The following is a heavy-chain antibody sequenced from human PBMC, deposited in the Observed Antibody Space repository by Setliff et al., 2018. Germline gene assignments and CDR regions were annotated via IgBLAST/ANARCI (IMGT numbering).Heavy chain of an antibody. Sequence: SETLSLTCTVSDASIGGSGYYWGWIRQPPGKGPEWIGNIHYSGSTYYNPSLKSRVTISVDTSKNQFPLKLSSVTAADTAVYYCARRETYYNFWSGYFDYWGQGTLVTVSS. CDR1: DASIGGSGYY. D-gene: IGHD3-3*01. CDR2: IHYSGST. V-gene: IGHV4-39*06. J-gene: IGHJ4*02. CDR3: ARRETYYNFWSGYFDY.